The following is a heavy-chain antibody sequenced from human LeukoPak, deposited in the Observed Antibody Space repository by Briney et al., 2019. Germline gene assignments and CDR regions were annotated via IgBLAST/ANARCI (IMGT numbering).Heavy chain of an antibody. CDR3: ARGNFGVVIGYYYYYMDV. CDR2: ISSSSSYI. CDR1: GFTFSSYS. V-gene: IGHV3-21*01. D-gene: IGHD3-3*01. J-gene: IGHJ6*03. Sequence: GGSLRLSCAASGFTFSSYSMNWVRQAPGKGLEWVSSISSSSSYIYYADSVKGRFTISRDNAKNSLYLQMNSLRAEDTAVYYCARGNFGVVIGYYYYYMDVWGKGTTVTVSS.